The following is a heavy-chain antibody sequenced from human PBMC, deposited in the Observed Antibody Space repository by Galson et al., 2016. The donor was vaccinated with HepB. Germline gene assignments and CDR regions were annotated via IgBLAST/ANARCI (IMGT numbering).Heavy chain of an antibody. CDR1: GFNFGNYA. CDR2: IKGGGASP. Sequence: LRLSCAASGFNFGNYALNWVRQAPGKGPEWVSSIKGGGASPKYADSVTGRFTISRDNTHNTLHLQMNSLRAEDTAVYYCVKDFYGSGSYFSVGHDHWGQGTLVTVSS. D-gene: IGHD3-10*01. V-gene: IGHV3-23*01. CDR3: VKDFYGSGSYFSVGHDH. J-gene: IGHJ4*02.